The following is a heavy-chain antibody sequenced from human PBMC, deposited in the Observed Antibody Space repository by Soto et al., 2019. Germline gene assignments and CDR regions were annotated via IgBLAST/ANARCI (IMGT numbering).Heavy chain of an antibody. CDR2: ISSSSSYI. D-gene: IGHD6-19*01. CDR1: GFTFSSYA. Sequence: GGSLRLSCAASGFTFSSYAMHWVRQAPGKGLEWVSFISSSSSYIYYADSVKGRFTISRDNAKNSLYLQMNSLRAEDTALYYFARTPGGSSGLLDYRAQRTPVTGSS. V-gene: IGHV3-21*01. J-gene: IGHJ4*02. CDR3: ARTPGGSSGLLDY.